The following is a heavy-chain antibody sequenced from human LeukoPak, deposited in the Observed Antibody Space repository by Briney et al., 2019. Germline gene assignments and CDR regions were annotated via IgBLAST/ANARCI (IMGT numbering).Heavy chain of an antibody. V-gene: IGHV3-23*01. CDR2: ISGSGYST. CDR3: AKPIEPGDY. D-gene: IGHD1-14*01. Sequence: GGSLRLSRAASGFTFSSYAMTWVRQAPGKGLEWVSGISGSGYSTYYADSVEGRFTISRDNSKNTLYLQMNSLRAEDAAVYYCAKPIEPGDYWGQGTLVTVSS. CDR1: GFTFSSYA. J-gene: IGHJ4*02.